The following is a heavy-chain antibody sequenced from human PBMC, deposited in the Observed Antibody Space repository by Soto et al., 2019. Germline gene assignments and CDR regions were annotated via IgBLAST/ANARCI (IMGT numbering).Heavy chain of an antibody. CDR2: INHIGST. V-gene: IGHV4-34*01. CDR1: GGSFSGYY. Sequence: SETLSLTCAVYGGSFSGYYWAWIRQPPGTGLEWIGEINHIGSTNYNPSLKSRVTISVDTSKNQFSLKLTSVTAADTAVYYCARDKITGLFDYWGQGTLVTVSS. J-gene: IGHJ4*02. D-gene: IGHD2-8*02. CDR3: ARDKITGLFDY.